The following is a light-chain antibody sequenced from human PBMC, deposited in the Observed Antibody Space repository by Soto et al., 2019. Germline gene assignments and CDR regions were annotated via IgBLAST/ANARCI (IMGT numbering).Light chain of an antibody. V-gene: IGKV3-15*01. CDR1: QSVSSN. J-gene: IGKJ1*01. CDR3: QQYNNWPRT. CDR2: GAS. Sequence: EIVMTQSPATLSVSPGERATLSCRASQSVSSNLAWYQQKPGQAPRLLIYGASTRAPGLPARFSGSGSGTEFTLTISSLQSEDCAVYYCQQYNNWPRTFGQGTKV.